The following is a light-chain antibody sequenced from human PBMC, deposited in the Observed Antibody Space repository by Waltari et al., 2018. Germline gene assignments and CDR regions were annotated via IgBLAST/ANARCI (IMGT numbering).Light chain of an antibody. CDR3: QQRYYWPPWT. J-gene: IGKJ1*01. V-gene: IGKV3-11*01. Sequence: EIVLPQSPATMSLSPGERAPLSCRASQTVITYLAWYQQKPGQAPRLLISDASNRVPGIPARFSGSGSGTDFTLTISSLEPEDFAVYYCQQRYYWPPWTFGQGIKVELK. CDR2: DAS. CDR1: QTVITY.